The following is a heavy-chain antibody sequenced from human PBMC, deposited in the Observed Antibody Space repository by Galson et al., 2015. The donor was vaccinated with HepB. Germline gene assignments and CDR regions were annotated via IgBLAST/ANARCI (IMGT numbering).Heavy chain of an antibody. Sequence: SLRLSCAVSGLTINNFAMHWVRQGPGKGLVWVAIISDDGSTKYYADSVRGRFTISRDNSKKTVDLQMNSLKSEDTGLYYCVKDRGPVARDFDQWGQGTLVTVSS. CDR3: VKDRGPVARDFDQ. V-gene: IGHV3-30-3*01. CDR1: GLTINNFA. D-gene: IGHD3-10*01. J-gene: IGHJ4*02. CDR2: ISDDGSTK.